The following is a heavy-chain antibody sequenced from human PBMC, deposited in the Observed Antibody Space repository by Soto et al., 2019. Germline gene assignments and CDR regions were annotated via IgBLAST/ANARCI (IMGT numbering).Heavy chain of an antibody. J-gene: IGHJ4*02. D-gene: IGHD5-18*01. Sequence: ASVKVSCKASGDTFSTYTITWMRQAPGQGLEWMGGIIPRSATSKYAQKFQGRVTITTDTSTSTAYMELSTLRSDDTAVYYCARDVGYGLIDYWGQGTLVTVSS. CDR1: GDTFSTYT. CDR3: ARDVGYGLIDY. CDR2: IIPRSATS. V-gene: IGHV1-69*05.